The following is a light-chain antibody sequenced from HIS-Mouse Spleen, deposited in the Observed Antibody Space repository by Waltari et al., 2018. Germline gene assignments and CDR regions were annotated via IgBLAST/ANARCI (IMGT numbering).Light chain of an antibody. V-gene: IGLV2-14*03. CDR2: DVS. CDR3: SSYTSSYVV. CDR1: SRDVGGYNY. Sequence: QSALTQPASVSGSPGQSITISCTGTSRDVGGYNYFSWYQQHPGKAPKLMIYDVSNRPSGVSNRFSGSKSGNTASLTISGLQAEDEADYYCSSYTSSYVVFGGGTKLTVL. J-gene: IGLJ2*01.